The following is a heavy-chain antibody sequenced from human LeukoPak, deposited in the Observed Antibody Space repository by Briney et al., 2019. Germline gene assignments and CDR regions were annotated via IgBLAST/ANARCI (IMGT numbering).Heavy chain of an antibody. J-gene: IGHJ6*02. V-gene: IGHV3-15*01. D-gene: IGHD2-21*02. CDR3: STFSPEHIVVVAAEYHHYGMDV. CDR1: GFTFSNAW. Sequence: GGSLRLSRAAPGFTFSNAWMTWVRPGPGKGVGWGGRIKSKSDGGTKGYGAPVKGRFTISRDDSKNTLFSQMNSLKTEDTAVYFCSTFSPEHIVVVAAEYHHYGMDVWGQGTTVTVSS. CDR2: IKSKSDGGTK.